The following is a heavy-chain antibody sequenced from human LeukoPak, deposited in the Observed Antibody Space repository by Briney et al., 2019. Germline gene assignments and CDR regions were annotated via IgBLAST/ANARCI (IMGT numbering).Heavy chain of an antibody. D-gene: IGHD2-2*01. CDR1: GYTFTNYG. Sequence: ASVKVSCKASGYTFTNYGISWVRQAPGQGLEWMGWISPYNGNTNSAQNVQGRVTLTTHTSTTTAYMELRNLIFDDTAVYYCARDPAIVPGASFDIWGQGTMVTVSS. CDR3: ARDPAIVPGASFDI. V-gene: IGHV1-18*01. CDR2: ISPYNGNT. J-gene: IGHJ3*02.